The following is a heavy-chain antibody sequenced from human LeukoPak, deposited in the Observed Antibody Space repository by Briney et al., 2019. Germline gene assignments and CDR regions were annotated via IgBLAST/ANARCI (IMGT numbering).Heavy chain of an antibody. J-gene: IGHJ4*02. CDR1: GYTLTELS. D-gene: IGHD3-10*01. CDR2: FDPEDGET. Sequence: ASVKVSCKVSGYTLTELSMHWVRQAPGKGLEWMGGFDPEDGETIYAQKFQGRVTITADKSTSTAYMELSSLRSEDTAVYYCARDLGSRGVIDYWGQGTLVTVSS. CDR3: ARDLGSRGVIDY. V-gene: IGHV1-24*01.